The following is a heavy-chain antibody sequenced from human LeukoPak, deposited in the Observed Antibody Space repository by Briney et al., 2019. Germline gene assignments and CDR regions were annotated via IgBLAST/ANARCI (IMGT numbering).Heavy chain of an antibody. CDR2: IYYSGTT. CDR3: AREGYYGSAYYFDY. Sequence: SETLSLTCTVSGGSISSSDYYWGWIRQPPGKGLEWIASIYYSGTTHYNPSHQSRVTMSVDTSKNQFSLKLSSVTAADTAVYYCAREGYYGSAYYFDYWGQGTLVTVSS. CDR1: GGSISSSDYY. V-gene: IGHV4-39*07. J-gene: IGHJ4*02. D-gene: IGHD3-10*01.